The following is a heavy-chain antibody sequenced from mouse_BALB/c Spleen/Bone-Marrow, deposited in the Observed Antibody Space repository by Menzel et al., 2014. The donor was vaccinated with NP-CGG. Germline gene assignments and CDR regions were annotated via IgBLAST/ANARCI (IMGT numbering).Heavy chain of an antibody. D-gene: IGHD2-4*01. V-gene: IGHV5-6*02. CDR1: GFTFSSYG. CDR2: ISSRGSYT. CDR3: SRRSDYDYFDY. J-gene: IGHJ2*01. Sequence: EVMLVESGGDLVKPGGSLKLSCAASGFTFSSYGMSWVRQTPDKRLEWVATISSRGSYTFYPDSVKGRFTISRDNAKNTLYLQMSSLKPEDTAIYYCSRRSDYDYFDYWGQGTTLTVSS.